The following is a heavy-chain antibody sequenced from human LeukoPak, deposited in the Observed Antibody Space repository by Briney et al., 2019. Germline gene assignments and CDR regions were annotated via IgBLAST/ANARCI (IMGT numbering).Heavy chain of an antibody. D-gene: IGHD6-19*01. CDR2: ISWNSGSS. CDR1: GFSFDDYA. Sequence: PGRSLRLSCAASGFSFDDYAMHWVRQAPGKGLEWDSGISWNSGSSGYADSVKGRFTISRDNAKNSLYLQMNSLRLDDMALYYCAKETGVAGGFYFDYWGQGILVAVSS. J-gene: IGHJ4*02. V-gene: IGHV3-9*03. CDR3: AKETGVAGGFYFDY.